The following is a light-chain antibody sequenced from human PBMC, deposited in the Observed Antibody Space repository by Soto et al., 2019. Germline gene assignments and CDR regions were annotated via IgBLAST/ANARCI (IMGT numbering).Light chain of an antibody. CDR2: EVS. CDR1: TSNVGGFDS. CDR3: SSYTTSNTWL. V-gene: IGLV2-14*01. J-gene: IGLJ3*02. Sequence: QSALTQPASVSGSPGQSITISCTATTSNVGGFDSVSWYQQHPGTAPRVIIYEVSNRPSGVSYRFSGSKSANTASLTISGLQADDEADYYCSSYTTSNTWLFGGGTKLTGL.